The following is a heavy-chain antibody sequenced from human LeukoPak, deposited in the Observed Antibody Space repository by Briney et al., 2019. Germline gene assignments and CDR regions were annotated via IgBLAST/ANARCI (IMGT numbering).Heavy chain of an antibody. J-gene: IGHJ6*03. CDR3: ARDGPIGTGSYYDGYYYMDV. CDR1: GYPLTGSY. CDR2: SNLSSGGI. D-gene: IGHD3-10*01. Sequence: SLKLSCSASGYPLTGSYMHWTRQARGPGPEWMGWSNLSSGGIIDAPNLTGRVTTTRATTISTAYMELTRLRSDDAAVYYCARDGPIGTGSYYDGYYYMDVWGKGTTVTVSS. V-gene: IGHV1-2*02.